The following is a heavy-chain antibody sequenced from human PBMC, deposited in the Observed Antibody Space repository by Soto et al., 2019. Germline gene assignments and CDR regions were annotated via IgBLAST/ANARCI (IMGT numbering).Heavy chain of an antibody. J-gene: IGHJ5*02. D-gene: IGHD6-19*01. CDR1: GYTFTGYY. Sequence: GASVKVSCKASGYTFTGYYMHWVRQAPGQGLEWMGWINPNSGGTNYAQKFQGRVTMTRDTSISTAYMELSRLRSDDTAVYYCARSRPTIAVAACRWFDPWGQGTLVTVSS. CDR2: INPNSGGT. V-gene: IGHV1-2*02. CDR3: ARSRPTIAVAACRWFDP.